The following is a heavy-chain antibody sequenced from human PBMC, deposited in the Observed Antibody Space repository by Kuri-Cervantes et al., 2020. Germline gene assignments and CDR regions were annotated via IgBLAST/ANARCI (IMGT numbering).Heavy chain of an antibody. D-gene: IGHD3-22*01. CDR1: GGSISSYY. V-gene: IGHV4-59*13. Sequence: GSLRLSCTVSGGSISSYYWSWIRQPPGKGLEWIGYIYYSGSTNYNPSLKSRVTISVDTSKNQFSLKLSSVTAADTAVNYCASSSGWLLLREGDPFDYWGQGTLVTVSS. CDR3: ASSSGWLLLREGDPFDY. CDR2: IYYSGST. J-gene: IGHJ4*02.